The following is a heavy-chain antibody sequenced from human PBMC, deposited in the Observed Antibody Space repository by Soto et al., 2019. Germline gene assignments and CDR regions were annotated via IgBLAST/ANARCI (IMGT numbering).Heavy chain of an antibody. D-gene: IGHD3-22*01. CDR2: IYYSGST. J-gene: IGHJ6*02. CDR1: GGSISSGGYY. Sequence: QVQLQESGPGLVKPSQTLSLTCTVSGGSISSGGYYWSWIRQHPGKGLEWIGYIYYSGSTYYNPSIKSRVTISVDTSKNQFSLKLSSVTAADTAVYYCARDRLESSGYSMYGMDVWGQGTTVTVSS. V-gene: IGHV4-31*03. CDR3: ARDRLESSGYSMYGMDV.